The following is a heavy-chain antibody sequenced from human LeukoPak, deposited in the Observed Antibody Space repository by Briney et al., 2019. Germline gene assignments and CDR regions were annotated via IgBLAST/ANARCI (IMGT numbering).Heavy chain of an antibody. CDR2: IRYDGSNK. D-gene: IGHD3-3*01. Sequence: PGGSLRLSCAASGFSFSRYDIHWVRQAPGKGLEWGAFIRYDGSNKNYADSVKGRFTISRDNFMSTVYLQMNSLRAEDTAVHYCAKDRQTITIFGVVNTPRANFDYWGQGTLVTVSS. CDR3: AKDRQTITIFGVVNTPRANFDY. J-gene: IGHJ4*02. CDR1: GFSFSRYD. V-gene: IGHV3-30*02.